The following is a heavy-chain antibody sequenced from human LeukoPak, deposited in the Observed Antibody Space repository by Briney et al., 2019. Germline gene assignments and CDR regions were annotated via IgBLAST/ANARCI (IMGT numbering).Heavy chain of an antibody. CDR1: GFSISSYY. Sequence: ASETLSLTCTVSGFSISSYYWSWIRQPAGKGLEWVGGIYSSGSTNYNPSLHSLVTMSVDTTNTQYSLKLSSVTAADTVLYYCAIAGSREFDYWGQGTLVTVSS. J-gene: IGHJ4*02. D-gene: IGHD2-15*01. CDR2: IYSSGST. CDR3: AIAGSREFDY. V-gene: IGHV4-4*07.